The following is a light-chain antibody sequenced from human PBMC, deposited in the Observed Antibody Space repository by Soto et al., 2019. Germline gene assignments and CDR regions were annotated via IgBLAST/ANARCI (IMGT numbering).Light chain of an antibody. CDR3: QQYNSYSPWT. CDR1: QGISSY. Sequence: IRLTQSPSSLSASVGDRVTITCRASQGISSYLAWYRQEPGKAPKLLIYAASSLESGVPSRFSGSGSGTEFTLTISILQPDDFATYYCQQYNSYSPWTFGQGSKVDIK. CDR2: AAS. J-gene: IGKJ1*01. V-gene: IGKV1-9*01.